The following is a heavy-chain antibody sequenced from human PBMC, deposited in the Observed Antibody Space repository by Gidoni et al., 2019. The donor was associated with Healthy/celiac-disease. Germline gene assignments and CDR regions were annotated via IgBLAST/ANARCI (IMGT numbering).Heavy chain of an antibody. Sequence: EVQLVESGGGLVQPGRSLRLSCAASGFTFDDYAMHWVRQAPGKGLEWVSGISWNSGSIGYADSVKGRFTISRDNAKNSLYLQMNSLRAEDTALYYCAKEQILYGGYVGFPQTPYYGMDVWGQGTTVTVSS. D-gene: IGHD5-12*01. V-gene: IGHV3-9*01. CDR1: GFTFDDYA. CDR2: ISWNSGSI. CDR3: AKEQILYGGYVGFPQTPYYGMDV. J-gene: IGHJ6*02.